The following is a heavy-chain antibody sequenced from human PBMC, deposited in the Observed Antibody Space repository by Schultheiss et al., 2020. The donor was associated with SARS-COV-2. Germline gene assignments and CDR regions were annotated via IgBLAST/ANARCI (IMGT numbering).Heavy chain of an antibody. CDR2: INSDGSST. Sequence: GGSLRLSCAASGFTFSSYWMHWVRQAPGKGLVWVSRINSDGSSTSYADSVKGRFTISRDNAKNSLYLQMNSLRAEDTAVYYCARDIVVVPAAIYYYYYYMDVWGKGTTVTVSS. CDR3: ARDIVVVPAAIYYYYYYMDV. D-gene: IGHD2-2*01. V-gene: IGHV3-74*01. CDR1: GFTFSSYW. J-gene: IGHJ6*03.